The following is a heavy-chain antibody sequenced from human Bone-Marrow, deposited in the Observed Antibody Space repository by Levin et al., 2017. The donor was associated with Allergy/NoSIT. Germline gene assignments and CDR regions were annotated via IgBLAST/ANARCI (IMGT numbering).Heavy chain of an antibody. J-gene: IGHJ3*02. CDR1: GYSISSGYY. V-gene: IGHV4-38-2*02. D-gene: IGHD1-14*01. CDR2: IYHSGST. Sequence: SCAVSGYSISSGYYWGWIRQPPGKGLEWIGSIYHSGSTYYNPSLKSRVTISVDTSKNQFSLKLSSVTAAGTAVYYCARDPNNGGAFDIWGQGTMVTVSS. CDR3: ARDPNNGGAFDI.